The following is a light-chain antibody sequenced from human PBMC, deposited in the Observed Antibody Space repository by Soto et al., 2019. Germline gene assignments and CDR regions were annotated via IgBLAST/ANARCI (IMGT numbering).Light chain of an antibody. J-gene: IGKJ3*01. V-gene: IGKV3-15*01. CDR1: QSVSSN. CDR3: QQYNNWPPWT. CDR2: GAS. Sequence: EIVMTQSPATLSVSPGERATLSCRASQSVSSNLAWYQQKPGQAPRLLIYGASTRATGIPARFSGSRSGTEFTLTISSLQSEDFAVYYCQQYNNWPPWTFGPGTKVDI.